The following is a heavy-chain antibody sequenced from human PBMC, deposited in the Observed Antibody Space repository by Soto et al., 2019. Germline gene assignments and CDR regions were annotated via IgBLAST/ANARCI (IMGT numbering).Heavy chain of an antibody. D-gene: IGHD3-9*01. CDR2: INPSGGST. J-gene: IGHJ4*02. CDR3: ARGAFYDILTGSTMDYFDY. Sequence: ASVKVSCKASGYTFTSYYMHWVRQAPGQGLEWMGIINPSGGSTSYAQKFQGRVTMTRDTSTSTVYMELSSLRSEDTAVYYCARGAFYDILTGSTMDYFDYWGQGSLVTVSS. CDR1: GYTFTSYY. V-gene: IGHV1-46*01.